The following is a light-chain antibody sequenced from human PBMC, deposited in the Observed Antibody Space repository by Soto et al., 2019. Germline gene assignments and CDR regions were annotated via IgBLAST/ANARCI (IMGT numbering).Light chain of an antibody. V-gene: IGKV2-28*01. Sequence: DIVMTQSPLSLPVTPGEPASISCRSSQSLLHSNGYNYLDWYLQKPGQSPQLLIYLGSNRASGVPYRFSGRGSGTHFTLKISRVAAEDVGVYYCMQANTFGQGTKLEIK. CDR2: LGS. CDR3: MQANT. CDR1: QSLLHSNGYNY. J-gene: IGKJ2*01.